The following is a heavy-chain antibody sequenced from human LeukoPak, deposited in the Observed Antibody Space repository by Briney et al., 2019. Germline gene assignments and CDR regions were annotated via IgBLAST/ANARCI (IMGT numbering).Heavy chain of an antibody. CDR3: ATPHYYASTIPTDSDY. CDR2: IHYTGTT. V-gene: IGHV4-39*01. D-gene: IGHD3-22*01. Sequence: PSETLSLTCTVSGGSIISSIHYWGWIRQPSGKGLEWIGSIHYTGTTYYNSSLESRVSISVDTSKNQFSLKLRSVTAADTAVYYCATPHYYASTIPTDSDYWGQGALVTVSS. J-gene: IGHJ4*02. CDR1: GGSIISSIHY.